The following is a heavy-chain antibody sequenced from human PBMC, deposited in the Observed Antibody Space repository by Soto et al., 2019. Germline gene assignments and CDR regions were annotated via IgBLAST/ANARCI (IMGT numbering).Heavy chain of an antibody. J-gene: IGHJ6*02. CDR3: ARHWNSSSWQRIYYYGMDV. Sequence: SETLSLTCAVSGGSISTTYYWGWVRQPPGEGLEWIGSIYYSGSTYYNPSLKSRVTISVDTSKNQFSLKLSSVTAADTAVYYCARHWNSSSWQRIYYYGMDVWGQGTTVT. V-gene: IGHV4-39*01. CDR1: GGSISTTYY. D-gene: IGHD6-13*01. CDR2: IYYSGST.